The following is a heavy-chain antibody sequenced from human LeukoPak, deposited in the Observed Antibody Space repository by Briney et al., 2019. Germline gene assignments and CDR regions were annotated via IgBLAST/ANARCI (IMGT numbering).Heavy chain of an antibody. Sequence: GGSLRLSCAASGFTFSSYGMHWVRQAPGKGLEWVANIKRDGSQKYYVDSVKGRFTISRDNAKNSLYLQMNSLRAEDTAIYYCARETPDSSGWDWGQGTLVTVSS. CDR1: GFTFSSYG. D-gene: IGHD6-19*01. V-gene: IGHV3-7*01. CDR2: IKRDGSQK. CDR3: ARETPDSSGWD. J-gene: IGHJ4*02.